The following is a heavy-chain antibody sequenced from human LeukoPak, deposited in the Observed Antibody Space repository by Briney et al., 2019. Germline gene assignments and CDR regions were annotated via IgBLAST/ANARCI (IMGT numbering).Heavy chain of an antibody. CDR3: ARGQYSAHDY. CDR1: GDSVSRNSVA. CDR2: TYYRSKWYN. Sequence: SQTLSLTCAISGDSVSRNSVAWNWIRQSPLRGLEWLGRTYYRSKWYNDYAVSVRSRISINPDTSKNQFSLQLNSVTPEDTAVYYCARGQYSAHDYWGQGTLVTVSS. D-gene: IGHD4-11*01. J-gene: IGHJ4*02. V-gene: IGHV6-1*01.